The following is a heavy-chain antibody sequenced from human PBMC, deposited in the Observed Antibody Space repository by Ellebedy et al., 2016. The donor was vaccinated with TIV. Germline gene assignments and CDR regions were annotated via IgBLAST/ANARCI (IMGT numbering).Heavy chain of an antibody. CDR1: GGSISSYY. CDR3: ARVRRGGNWFDP. CDR2: IYYSGST. D-gene: IGHD3-16*01. J-gene: IGHJ5*02. V-gene: IGHV4-59*06. Sequence: MPSETLSLTSTVSGGSISSYYWSWIRQPPGKGLEWIGYIYYSGSTYYNPSLKSLVTISVNTSKNQFTLKLSSVTAADTAVYYCARVRRGGNWFDPWGQGTLVTVSS.